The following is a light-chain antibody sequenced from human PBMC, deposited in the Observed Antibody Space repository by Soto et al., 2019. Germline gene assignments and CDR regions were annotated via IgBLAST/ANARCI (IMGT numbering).Light chain of an antibody. J-gene: IGKJ2*01. Sequence: EIVMTQSPATLSVSPGQRATLSCRASQSISRDLAWFQQKNGQAPRLLMYGASTRATGIPAKFSGSGSGTEFTLTIDGLQSEDFAVYYCQQYNNWPYTFGQGTKLEI. CDR1: QSISRD. CDR3: QQYNNWPYT. CDR2: GAS. V-gene: IGKV3-15*01.